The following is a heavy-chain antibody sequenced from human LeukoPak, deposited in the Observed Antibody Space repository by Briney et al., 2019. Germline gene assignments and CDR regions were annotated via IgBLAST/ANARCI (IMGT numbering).Heavy chain of an antibody. Sequence: GGSLRLSCAASGFTFRNYGLHWVRQAPGKGLEWVALISTDGSNKGYADSVKGRFTISRDNSKNTLYLQMNSLRPEDTAMYYCAKDSSTTWFGGDSKWGQGTLVTVSS. CDR1: GFTFRNYG. D-gene: IGHD3-10*01. CDR3: AKDSSTTWFGGDSK. J-gene: IGHJ1*01. CDR2: ISTDGSNK. V-gene: IGHV3-30*18.